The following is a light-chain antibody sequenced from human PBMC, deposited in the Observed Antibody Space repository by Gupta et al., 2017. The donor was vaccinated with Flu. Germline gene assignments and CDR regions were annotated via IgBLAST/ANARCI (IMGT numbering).Light chain of an antibody. V-gene: IGKV3-20*01. Sequence: ELVLPPSPGTLSLSPGERATLSCRASQSLSANFLACYQQKPRQDPRILIYCASSTANGSPDRFMGSGSCTDYTPITSSLQPEDFVVDYCQRQGGSTPCTFGQGTKVEIK. J-gene: IGKJ1*01. CDR3: QRQGGSTPCT. CDR2: CAS. CDR1: QSLSANF.